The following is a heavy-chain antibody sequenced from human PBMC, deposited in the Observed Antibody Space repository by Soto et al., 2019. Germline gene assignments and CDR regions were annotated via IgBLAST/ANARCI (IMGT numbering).Heavy chain of an antibody. Sequence: ETLSLTCTVSGGSISRYYWNWIRQSPGKGLGWIGYIYYSGSTKYNPSLKSRVTISIDTSKTHFSLDLNSVTAADTAVYYCARSGLREEYYFDSWGQGTLVTVS. J-gene: IGHJ4*02. CDR2: IYYSGST. CDR1: GGSISRYY. V-gene: IGHV4-59*01. D-gene: IGHD4-17*01. CDR3: ARSGLREEYYFDS.